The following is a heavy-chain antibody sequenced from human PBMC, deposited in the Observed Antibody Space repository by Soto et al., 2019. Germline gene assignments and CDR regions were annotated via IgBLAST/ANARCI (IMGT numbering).Heavy chain of an antibody. CDR1: GGSISSYY. Sequence: NPSETLSLTCTVSGGSISSYYWSWIRQPAGKGLEWIGRIYTSGSTNYNPSLKSRVTMSVDTSKNQFSLKLSSVTAADTAVYYCARGWFGDSYYYYGMDVWGQGTTVTVS. V-gene: IGHV4-4*07. D-gene: IGHD3-10*01. CDR3: ARGWFGDSYYYYGMDV. J-gene: IGHJ6*02. CDR2: IYTSGST.